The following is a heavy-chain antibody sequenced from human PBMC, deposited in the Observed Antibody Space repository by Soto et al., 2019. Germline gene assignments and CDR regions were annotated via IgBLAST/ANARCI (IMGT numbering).Heavy chain of an antibody. D-gene: IGHD4-17*01. J-gene: IGHJ6*01. CDR2: IYYSGST. V-gene: IGHV4-31*03. CDR3: ARDADYGGSRGGMDV. Sequence: QVRLEESGPGLVKPSETLSLICSVSGGSVNNANYFWNWIRHHPENGLEWIGYIYYSGSTRYNQSFKARATLSIYTSKKPFPLRLNSVTAPDTAVYFCARDADYGGSRGGMDVWGRGITVTV. CDR1: GGSVNNANYF.